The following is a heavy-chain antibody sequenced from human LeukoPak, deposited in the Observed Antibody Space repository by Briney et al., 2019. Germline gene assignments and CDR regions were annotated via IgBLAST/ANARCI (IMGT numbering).Heavy chain of an antibody. D-gene: IGHD3-3*01. V-gene: IGHV3-48*03. Sequence: GGSLRLSCVGSGFTFSSYDMKWVRQAPGKGLEWVSHISGSGRNIGYADSVKGRFTISRDNAKNSLYLQMNSLRAEDTAVYYCARGLRNTILGGDYYWGQGTLVTVSS. CDR1: GFTFSSYD. J-gene: IGHJ4*02. CDR3: ARGLRNTILGGDYY. CDR2: ISGSGRNI.